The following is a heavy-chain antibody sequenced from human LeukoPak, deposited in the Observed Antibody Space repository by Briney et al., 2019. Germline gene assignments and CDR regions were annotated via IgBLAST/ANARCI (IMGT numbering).Heavy chain of an antibody. J-gene: IGHJ5*02. V-gene: IGHV3-23*01. D-gene: IGHD6-13*01. CDR1: GFTFSSYA. Sequence: GGSLRLSCAASGFTFSSYAMSWVRQAPGKGLEWVSAISGSGGSTYYADSVKGRFTISRDNSKNSLYLQMNSLRAEDTAVYYCARDSKRGAAGPNWFDPWGQGTLVTVSS. CDR3: ARDSKRGAAGPNWFDP. CDR2: ISGSGGST.